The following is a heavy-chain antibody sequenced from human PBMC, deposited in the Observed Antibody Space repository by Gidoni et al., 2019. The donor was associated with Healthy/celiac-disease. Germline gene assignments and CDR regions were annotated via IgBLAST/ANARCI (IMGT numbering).Heavy chain of an antibody. V-gene: IGHV3-74*01. J-gene: IGHJ4*02. CDR1: GFTFSSYW. Sequence: EVQLVESGGGLVQPGGSLRLSCAASGFTFSSYWMPWVRQAPGKGLVWVSRINSDGSSTSYADSVKGRFTISRDNAKNTLYLQMNSLRAEDTAVYYCASLPTADYYDSTHGYWDYWGQGTLVTVSS. CDR2: INSDGSST. D-gene: IGHD3-22*01. CDR3: ASLPTADYYDSTHGYWDY.